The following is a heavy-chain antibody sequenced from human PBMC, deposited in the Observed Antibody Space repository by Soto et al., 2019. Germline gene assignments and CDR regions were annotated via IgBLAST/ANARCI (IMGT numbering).Heavy chain of an antibody. D-gene: IGHD6-19*01. Sequence: GGSLRLSCAASGFTFSSYSMNWVRQAPGKGLEWVSSISSSSSYIYYADSVKGRFTISRDNAKNSLYLQMNSLRAEDTAVYYCARDSLFAVAGYDYWGQGTLVTVSS. J-gene: IGHJ4*02. V-gene: IGHV3-21*01. CDR1: GFTFSSYS. CDR3: ARDSLFAVAGYDY. CDR2: ISSSSSYI.